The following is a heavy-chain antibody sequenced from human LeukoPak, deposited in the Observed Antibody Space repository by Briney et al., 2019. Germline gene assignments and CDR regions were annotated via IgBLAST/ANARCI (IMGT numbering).Heavy chain of an antibody. J-gene: IGHJ4*02. CDR1: GFTFSSYG. CDR2: ISYDGSNK. CDR3: VKKVGGNYPYDY. Sequence: PGGSLRLSCAASGFTFSSYGMHWVRQAPGKGLEWVAVISYDGSNKYYADSVKGRFTISRDNSKNTLHLQMSSLRTEDTAVYYCVKKVGGNYPYDYWGQGALVTVSS. D-gene: IGHD1-7*01. V-gene: IGHV3-30*18.